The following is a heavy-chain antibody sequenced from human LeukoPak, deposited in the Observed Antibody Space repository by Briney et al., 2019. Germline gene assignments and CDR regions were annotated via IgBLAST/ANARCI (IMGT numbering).Heavy chain of an antibody. J-gene: IGHJ4*02. CDR1: GFTFSSYA. CDR2: IKQDGSEK. CDR3: ARGDFYFDY. V-gene: IGHV3-7*01. D-gene: IGHD3-3*01. Sequence: PGGSLRLSCAASGFTFSSYAMHWVRQAPGKGLEWVANIKQDGSEKYYVDSVKGRFTISRDNAKNSLYLQMNSLRAEDTAVHYCARGDFYFDYWGQGTLVTVSS.